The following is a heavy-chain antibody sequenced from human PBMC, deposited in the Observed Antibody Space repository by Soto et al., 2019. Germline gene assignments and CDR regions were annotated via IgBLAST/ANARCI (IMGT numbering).Heavy chain of an antibody. V-gene: IGHV3-33*01. CDR3: AREWASSSPFDY. Sequence: GGSLRLSCAASGFTFSSYGMHWVRQAPGKGLEWVAVIWYDGSNKYYADSVKGRFTISRDNSKNTLYLQMNSLRAEDTAVYYCAREWASSSPFDYWGQGTLVTVSS. CDR1: GFTFSSYG. J-gene: IGHJ4*02. D-gene: IGHD6-13*01. CDR2: IWYDGSNK.